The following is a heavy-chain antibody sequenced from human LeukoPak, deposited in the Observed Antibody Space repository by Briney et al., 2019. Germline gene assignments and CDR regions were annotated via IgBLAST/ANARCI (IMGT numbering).Heavy chain of an antibody. D-gene: IGHD1-26*01. CDR2: IYYTGST. CDR3: ARRGGSGRAFDY. Sequence: SETLSLTCSVSGASTSGGTYYWGWIRQPPGTGLEWIGSIYYTGSTYDNPSLKSRVTISVDTSKNQFSLKLSSVTAADTAVYYCARRGGSGRAFDYWGQGTLVTVSS. V-gene: IGHV4-39*01. CDR1: GASTSGGTYY. J-gene: IGHJ4*02.